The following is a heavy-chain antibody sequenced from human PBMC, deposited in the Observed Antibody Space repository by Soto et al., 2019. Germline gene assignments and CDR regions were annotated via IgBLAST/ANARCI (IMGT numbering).Heavy chain of an antibody. J-gene: IGHJ6*02. CDR1: GFSLTTSGVG. V-gene: IGHV2-5*01. Sequence: QITLRESGPTLVKPTQTLTLTCTFSGFSLTTSGVGVGWFRQPPGQGLQWLALIYWNGNERYSPSLNNRVIVTKDTSKTQVILTMTNVDPVDTATYYCARELSGYYYVMDVWGQGTNVTVSS. CDR3: ARELSGYYYVMDV. D-gene: IGHD2-15*01. CDR2: IYWNGNE.